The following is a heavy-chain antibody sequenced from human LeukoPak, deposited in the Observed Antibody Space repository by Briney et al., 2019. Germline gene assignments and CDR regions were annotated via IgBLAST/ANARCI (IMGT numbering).Heavy chain of an antibody. J-gene: IGHJ6*03. Sequence: GGSLRLSCVASGFTFSTHGMHWVRQAPGRGLEWVAVIWSHGSTEYYAASVRGRFTVSRDNSKNTLYLQMNSLSAEDTAVYYCVRETSMETTIDSFMDVWGKGTTVIVSS. CDR2: IWSHGSTE. D-gene: IGHD4-17*01. V-gene: IGHV3-33*01. CDR3: VRETSMETTIDSFMDV. CDR1: GFTFSTHG.